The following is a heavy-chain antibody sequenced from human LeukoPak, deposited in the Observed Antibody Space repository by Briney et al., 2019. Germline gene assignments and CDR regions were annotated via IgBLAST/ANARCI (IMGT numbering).Heavy chain of an antibody. CDR1: GFTFSSYG. CDR2: IRYDGSNK. Sequence: GGSLRLSCAASGFTFSSYGMHWVRQAPGKGLEWVAFIRYDGSNKYYADSVKSRFTISRDNSKNTLYLQMNSLRAEDTAVYYCAKVFEYYDFWSGVDAFDIWGQGTMVTVSS. J-gene: IGHJ3*02. V-gene: IGHV3-30*02. D-gene: IGHD3-3*01. CDR3: AKVFEYYDFWSGVDAFDI.